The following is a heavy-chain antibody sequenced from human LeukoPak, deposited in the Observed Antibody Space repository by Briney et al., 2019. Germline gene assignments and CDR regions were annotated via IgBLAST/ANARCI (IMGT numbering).Heavy chain of an antibody. D-gene: IGHD5/OR15-5a*01. V-gene: IGHV4-59*08. CDR3: ARHVYPGRSPKPPPFEI. Sequence: PSDTLSLTCTVSGGSISSYYWSWIRQPPGKGLEWVGYIYYLGSTSYSPSLKSRITISVDTPKNQFSLRLTSVTAADTAVYYCARHVYPGRSPKPPPFEIWGQGTMVTVSS. J-gene: IGHJ3*02. CDR2: IYYLGST. CDR1: GGSISSYY.